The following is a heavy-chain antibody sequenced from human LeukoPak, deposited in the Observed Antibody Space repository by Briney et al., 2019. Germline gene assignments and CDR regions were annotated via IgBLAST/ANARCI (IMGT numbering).Heavy chain of an antibody. CDR1: GFTFSSYG. CDR2: IWYDGSNK. V-gene: IGHV3-33*01. CDR3: ARLGGYSGYDLAY. Sequence: GGSLRLSCAASGFTFSSYGMHWVRQAPGKGLEWVALIWYDGSNKYYVDSVKGRFTISRDNSKNTLYLQMNSLRAEDTAVYYCARLGGYSGYDLAYWGQGTLVTVSS. J-gene: IGHJ4*02. D-gene: IGHD5-12*01.